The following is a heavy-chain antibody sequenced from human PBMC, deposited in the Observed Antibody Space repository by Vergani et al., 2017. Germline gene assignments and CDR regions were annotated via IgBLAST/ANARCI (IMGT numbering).Heavy chain of an antibody. J-gene: IGHJ6*02. Sequence: QVQLVESGGGVVQPGRSLRLSCAASGFTFSNYAMHWVRQAPGTGLEWVAVISYDGSNKYYVDSVKGRFTISRDNSKNTMYLQMNSLRAEDTALYYCAKVSSSWSPGLGYYYSCMDVWGQGTTVTVSS. CDR3: AKVSSSWSPGLGYYYSCMDV. V-gene: IGHV3-30*04. CDR2: ISYDGSNK. D-gene: IGHD6-13*01. CDR1: GFTFSNYA.